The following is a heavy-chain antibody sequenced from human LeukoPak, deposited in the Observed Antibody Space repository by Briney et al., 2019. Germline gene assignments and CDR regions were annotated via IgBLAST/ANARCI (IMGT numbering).Heavy chain of an antibody. V-gene: IGHV3-23*01. CDR2: ISGSGGST. D-gene: IGHD2-2*01. CDR1: GFTFSSYA. Sequence: GGSLRLSCVASGFTFSSYAMSWVRQAPGKGLEWVSAISGSGGSTYYADSVKGRFTISRDNSKNTLYLQMNSLRAEDTAVYYCAKVAVRSKDIVVVPAAPFDYWGQGTLVTVSS. CDR3: AKVAVRSKDIVVVPAAPFDY. J-gene: IGHJ4*02.